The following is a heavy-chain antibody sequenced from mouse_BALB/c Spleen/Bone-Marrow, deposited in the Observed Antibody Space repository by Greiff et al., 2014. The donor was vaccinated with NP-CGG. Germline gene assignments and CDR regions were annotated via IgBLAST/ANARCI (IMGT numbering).Heavy chain of an antibody. Sequence: VQLQQSGAELVNPGASVKLSCKASGYTFTNYYVYWVKQRPGQGLEWIGEINPNNGGTNFNEKFKSKATLTVDESSSTVYMQLSSLTSEDSAVYYCTREDYRYGADGGQGTLVTVSA. CDR1: GYTFTNYY. CDR3: TREDYRYGAD. V-gene: IGHV1S81*02. CDR2: INPNNGGT. D-gene: IGHD2-14*01. J-gene: IGHJ3*01.